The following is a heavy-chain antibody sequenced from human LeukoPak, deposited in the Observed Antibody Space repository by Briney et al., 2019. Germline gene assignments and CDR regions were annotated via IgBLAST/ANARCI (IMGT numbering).Heavy chain of an antibody. CDR2: IYPGDSDT. V-gene: IGHV5-51*01. CDR3: AGLDARWGYSYGYSLDY. Sequence: GESLKISCKGSGYSFTSYWIGWVRQMPGKGLEWMGIIYPGDSDTRYSPSFQGQVTISADKSISTAYLQWSSLKASDTAMYYCAGLDARWGYSYGYSLDYWGQGTLVTVSS. CDR1: GYSFTSYW. J-gene: IGHJ4*02. D-gene: IGHD5-18*01.